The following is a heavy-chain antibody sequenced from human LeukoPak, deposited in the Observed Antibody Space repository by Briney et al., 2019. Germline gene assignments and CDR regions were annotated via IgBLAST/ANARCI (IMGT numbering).Heavy chain of an antibody. CDR2: IYYSGST. CDR1: GASISSFY. D-gene: IGHD3-9*01. V-gene: IGHV4-59*01. J-gene: IGHJ6*03. Sequence: SETLSLTCTVSGASISSFYWSWMRQHPGKGLEWIGYIYYSGSTNSNPSLKSRVTISVDTSKNQFSLKVSSVTAADTAGYYCARGTSNVLGHFDWLHMDVWGKGTTVTLSS. CDR3: ARGTSNVLGHFDWLHMDV.